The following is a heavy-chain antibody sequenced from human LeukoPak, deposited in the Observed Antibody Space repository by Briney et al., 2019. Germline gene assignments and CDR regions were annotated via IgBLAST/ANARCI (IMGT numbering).Heavy chain of an antibody. Sequence: ASVKVSCKASGYTFSSDDINWVRQATGQGLEWMGWMNPNSGNTGYVQKFQGRVTMTRNTSTSTAYMELSSLRSDDTAVYYCARAKTKVVVATVYYYYGMDVWGQGTTVTVSS. CDR1: GYTFSSDD. CDR2: MNPNSGNT. D-gene: IGHD2-15*01. V-gene: IGHV1-8*01. CDR3: ARAKTKVVVATVYYYYGMDV. J-gene: IGHJ6*02.